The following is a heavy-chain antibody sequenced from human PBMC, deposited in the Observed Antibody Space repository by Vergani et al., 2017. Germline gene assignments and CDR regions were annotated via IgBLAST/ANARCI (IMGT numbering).Heavy chain of an antibody. Sequence: EVQLVESGGGLVKPGGSLRLSCAASGFTFSSYSLNWVRQAPGKGLEWVSSISSSSSYIYYADSVKGRFTISRENAKNSLYLQMNSLRAEDTAVYYCAREAYGDYLVGGYYFDYWGQGTLVTVSS. V-gene: IGHV3-21*01. J-gene: IGHJ4*02. CDR2: ISSSSSYI. D-gene: IGHD4-17*01. CDR3: AREAYGDYLVGGYYFDY. CDR1: GFTFSSYS.